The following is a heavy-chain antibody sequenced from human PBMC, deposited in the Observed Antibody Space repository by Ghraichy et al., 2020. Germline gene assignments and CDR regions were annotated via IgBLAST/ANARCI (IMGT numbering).Heavy chain of an antibody. J-gene: IGHJ4*02. CDR2: IDWDDDK. CDR3: ARIVETERYSSGFDY. Sequence: SGPTLVKPTQTLTLTCTFSGFSLTTSGVCVTWIRQPPGKALEWLAVIDWDDDKYYSTSLKTRLTISKDTSKNQVVLTMTKMNPADTATYYCARIVETERYSSGFDYWGPGTLVTGSS. D-gene: IGHD5-18*01. CDR1: GFSLTTSGVC. V-gene: IGHV2-70*01.